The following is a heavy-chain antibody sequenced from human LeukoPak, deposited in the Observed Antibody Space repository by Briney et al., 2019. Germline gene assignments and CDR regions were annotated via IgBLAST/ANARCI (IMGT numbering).Heavy chain of an antibody. D-gene: IGHD1-7*01. J-gene: IGHJ3*02. CDR3: AGLTGTTRHGAFDI. CDR2: IIPILGIA. CDR1: GGTFSSYA. Sequence: GASVKVSCKASGGTFSSYAISWVRPAPGQGLEWMGRIIPILGIANYAQKFQGRVTITADKSTSTAYMELSSLRSEDTAVYYCAGLTGTTRHGAFDIWGQGTMVTVSS. V-gene: IGHV1-69*04.